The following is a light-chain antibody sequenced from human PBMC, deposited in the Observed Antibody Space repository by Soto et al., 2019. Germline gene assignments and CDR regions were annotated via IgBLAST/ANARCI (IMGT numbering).Light chain of an antibody. CDR3: LQHNFYPPT. V-gene: IGKV1-17*03. Sequence: DIQMTQSPSAMSASVGDRVTITCRASQGIHKYLAWFQQKPGKVPKRLIYGASNLQSGVPSRYSGSGSGTEFTLTISSLQPEDFATYYCLQHNFYPPTFRQGTRLEIK. J-gene: IGKJ5*01. CDR2: GAS. CDR1: QGIHKY.